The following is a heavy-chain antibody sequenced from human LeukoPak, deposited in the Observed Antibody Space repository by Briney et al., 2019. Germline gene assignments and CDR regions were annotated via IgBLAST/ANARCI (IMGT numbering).Heavy chain of an antibody. Sequence: GASVKVSCKASGYTFTGYYMYWVRQAPGQGLEWMGWINPNSGGTNYAQKFQGRVTMTRDTSISTAYMELSRLRSDDTAVYYCAREVSRIRKPFDYWGQGTLVTVSS. CDR3: AREVSRIRKPFDY. CDR1: GYTFTGYY. V-gene: IGHV1-2*02. D-gene: IGHD1-14*01. CDR2: INPNSGGT. J-gene: IGHJ4*02.